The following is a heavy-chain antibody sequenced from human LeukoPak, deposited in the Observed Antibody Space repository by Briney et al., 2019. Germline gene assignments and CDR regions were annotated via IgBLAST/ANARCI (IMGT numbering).Heavy chain of an antibody. D-gene: IGHD6-19*01. CDR2: ISGSGGTT. CDR3: AKGYSSGWYYFDY. J-gene: IGHJ4*02. CDR1: GFTFDNYA. V-gene: IGHV3-23*01. Sequence: GGSLRLTCAASGFTFDNYAMSWVRQAPGKGLEWVSGISGSGGTTNYADSVKGRLTISRDNSKNTLSLQMNSLRADDTAVYYCAKGYSSGWYYFDYWGQGTLVTVSS.